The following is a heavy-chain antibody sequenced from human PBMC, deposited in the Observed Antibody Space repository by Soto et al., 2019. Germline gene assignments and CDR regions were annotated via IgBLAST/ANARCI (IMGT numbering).Heavy chain of an antibody. V-gene: IGHV4-4*07. Sequence: PPETLSLTCTVSGGSITGSRLSWIRQPAGGGLEWIGCIYSSGSTKYNPSLKSRVTMSVDTSKNQFSLNLISVTAADTAVYYCARSGGSFNLDFWGLGTLVTVSS. CDR1: GGSITGSR. CDR3: ARSGGSFNLDF. D-gene: IGHD1-26*01. J-gene: IGHJ4*02. CDR2: IYSSGST.